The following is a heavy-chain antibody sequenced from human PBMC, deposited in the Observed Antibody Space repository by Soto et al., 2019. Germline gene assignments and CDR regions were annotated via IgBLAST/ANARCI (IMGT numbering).Heavy chain of an antibody. CDR3: ARAIRGYVT. V-gene: IGHV1-3*01. J-gene: IGHJ4*02. D-gene: IGHD5-12*01. CDR2: INAGNGDT. CDR1: GITYSTYA. Sequence: ASVKVSCKASGITYSTYAIHWVRQAPGQSLEWMGWINAGNGDTRYSEKLQGRVTLTRDTSASTAYMDLSSLRSEDTAIYYCARAIRGYVTWGQGTLVTVSS.